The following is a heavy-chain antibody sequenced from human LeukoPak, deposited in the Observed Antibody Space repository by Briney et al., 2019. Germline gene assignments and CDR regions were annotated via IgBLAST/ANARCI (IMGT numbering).Heavy chain of an antibody. CDR3: ARAGAGVDKWFDP. D-gene: IGHD3-3*01. V-gene: IGHV1-69*06. Sequence: SVKVSCKASGGTFSSYAISWVRQAPGQGLEWMGGIIPIFGTANYAQKFQGRVTITADKSTSTAYMELSSLRSEDTAVYYCARAGAGVDKWFDPWGQGGLVSVSS. CDR2: IIPIFGTA. CDR1: GGTFSSYA. J-gene: IGHJ5*02.